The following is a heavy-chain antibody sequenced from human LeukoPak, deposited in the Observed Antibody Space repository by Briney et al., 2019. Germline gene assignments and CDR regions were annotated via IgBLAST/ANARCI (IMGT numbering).Heavy chain of an antibody. V-gene: IGHV4-34*01. D-gene: IGHD3-10*01. J-gene: IGHJ1*01. CDR1: GGSFSGYY. Sequence: SETPSLTCAVYGGSFSGYYWSWIRQPPGKGLEWIGEIKHRRSTNYNPSLKSRDTISVDTSKNQFSLRLSSVTAADTAVYYCARDYRLTQIQYWGQGTLVTVSS. CDR3: ARDYRLTQIQY. CDR2: IKHRRST.